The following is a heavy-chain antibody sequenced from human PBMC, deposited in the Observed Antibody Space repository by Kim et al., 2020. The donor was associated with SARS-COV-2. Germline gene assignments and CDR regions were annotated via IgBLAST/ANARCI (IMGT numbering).Heavy chain of an antibody. J-gene: IGHJ6*02. CDR1: GGSFSGYY. CDR2: INHSGST. Sequence: SETLSLTCAVYGGSFSGYYWSWIRQPPGKGLEWIGEINHSGSTNYNPSLKSRVTISVDTSKNQFSLKLSSVTAADTAVYYCARFNGDYVPYYYYYGMDVWGQGTTVTVSS. D-gene: IGHD4-17*01. CDR3: ARFNGDYVPYYYYYGMDV. V-gene: IGHV4-34*01.